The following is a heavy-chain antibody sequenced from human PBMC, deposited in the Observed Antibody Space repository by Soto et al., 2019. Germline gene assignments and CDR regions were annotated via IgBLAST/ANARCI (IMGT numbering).Heavy chain of an antibody. CDR2: IKQDGSEK. CDR1: GFTFSSYW. J-gene: IGHJ6*03. V-gene: IGHV3-7*01. D-gene: IGHD3-3*01. CDR3: ARVPNYYDFWSDYYYYYMDV. Sequence: GGSLRLSCAASGFTFSSYWMIWVRQAPGKGLEWVANIKQDGSEKYYVDSVKGRFTISRDNAKNSLYLQMNSLRAEDTAVYYCARVPNYYDFWSDYYYYYMDVWGKGTTVTVSS.